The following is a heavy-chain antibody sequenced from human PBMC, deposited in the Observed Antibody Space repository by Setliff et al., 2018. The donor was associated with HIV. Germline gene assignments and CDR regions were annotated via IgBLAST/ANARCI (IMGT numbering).Heavy chain of an antibody. D-gene: IGHD3-10*01. J-gene: IGHJ6*02. V-gene: IGHV3-74*01. CDR1: GFDFSNYW. Sequence: GGSLRLSCAAAGFDFSNYWIHWVRQVAGKGLVWVSHIDTDGSRTAFADSVKGRFTISRDNTKNTVYLQMDSLRAEDTAVYYCAGAAYYNGLDVWGQGTTVTVSS. CDR2: IDTDGSRT. CDR3: AGAAYYNGLDV.